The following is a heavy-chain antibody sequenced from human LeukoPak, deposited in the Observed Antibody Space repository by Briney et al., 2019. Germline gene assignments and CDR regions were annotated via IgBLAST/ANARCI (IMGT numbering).Heavy chain of an antibody. CDR2: ISSSGSTI. CDR1: GFIFSSYD. CDR3: ARDRYYYDSSAYYEIDY. V-gene: IGHV3-48*03. Sequence: GGSLRLSCAASGFIFSSYDMNWVRPAPGKGLEWVSYISSSGSTIYYADSVKGRFTISRDNAKNSLFLQMISLRAEDTAVYYCARDRYYYDSSAYYEIDYWGQGTLVTVSS. D-gene: IGHD3-22*01. J-gene: IGHJ4*02.